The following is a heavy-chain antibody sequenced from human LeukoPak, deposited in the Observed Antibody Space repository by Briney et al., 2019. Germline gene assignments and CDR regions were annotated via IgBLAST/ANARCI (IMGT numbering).Heavy chain of an antibody. CDR3: ARDLYYYDSSGLEFGY. V-gene: IGHV3-33*01. CDR1: GFTFSSYG. D-gene: IGHD3-22*01. J-gene: IGHJ4*02. Sequence: GGSLRLSCAASGFTFSSYGMHGVRQAPAKGLEWVAIIWYDGNNKYYADPVKGRFTISRDNSKNTLYLQMNSLRAEDTPGYYCARDLYYYDSSGLEFGYWGQGTLVTVSS. CDR2: IWYDGNNK.